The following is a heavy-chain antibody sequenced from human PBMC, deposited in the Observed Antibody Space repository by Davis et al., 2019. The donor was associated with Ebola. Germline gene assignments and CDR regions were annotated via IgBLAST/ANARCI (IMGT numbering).Heavy chain of an antibody. V-gene: IGHV3-30*18. J-gene: IGHJ6*02. Sequence: PGGSLRLSCAASGFTFSSYGMHWVRQAPGKGLEWVAVISYDGSNKYYADSVKGRFTIPRDNSKNTLYLQMNSLRAEDTAVYYCAKDRPLPLAYCGGDCSPGGMDVWGQGTTVTVSS. CDR3: AKDRPLPLAYCGGDCSPGGMDV. D-gene: IGHD2-21*02. CDR1: GFTFSSYG. CDR2: ISYDGSNK.